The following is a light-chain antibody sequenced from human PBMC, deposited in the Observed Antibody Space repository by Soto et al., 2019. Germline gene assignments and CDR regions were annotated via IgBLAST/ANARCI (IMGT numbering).Light chain of an antibody. Sequence: QSALTQPASVSGSPGQSITISCTGTSSDVGGHNSVAWYQHNPGKAPKLMIYDVSNRPSGVSSRFSGSKSGNTASLSISGLQAEAEADYYCSSYTSSSPLIFGTGPKLTVL. CDR3: SSYTSSSPLI. CDR2: DVS. V-gene: IGLV2-14*01. CDR1: SSDVGGHNS. J-gene: IGLJ1*01.